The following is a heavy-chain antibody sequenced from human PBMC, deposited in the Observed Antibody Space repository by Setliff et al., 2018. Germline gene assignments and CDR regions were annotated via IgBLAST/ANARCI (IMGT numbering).Heavy chain of an antibody. CDR3: ARDATYYDFWSDYSPDAFDI. Sequence: GASVKVSCKASGYTFTSYAFSWVRQAPGQGLEWMGWISAYNGNTNYAQKFQGRVTMTTDTSTSTAYMELRSLRSDDTAMYYCARDATYYDFWSDYSPDAFDIWGQGTMVTVSS. CDR1: GYTFTSYA. CDR2: ISAYNGNT. V-gene: IGHV1-18*01. J-gene: IGHJ3*02. D-gene: IGHD3-3*01.